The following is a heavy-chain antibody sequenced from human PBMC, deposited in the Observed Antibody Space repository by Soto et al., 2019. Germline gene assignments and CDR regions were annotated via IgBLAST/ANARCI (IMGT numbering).Heavy chain of an antibody. CDR3: ARDPEGYCSGGSCYSGGMDV. D-gene: IGHD2-15*01. V-gene: IGHV3-33*01. CDR2: IWYDGSNK. CDR1: GFTFSSYG. Sequence: GGSLRLSCAASGFTFSSYGMHWVRQAPGKGLEWVAVIWYDGSNKYYADSVKGRFTISRDNSKNTLYLQMNSLRAEDTAVYYCARDPEGYCSGGSCYSGGMDVWGQGTTVTVSS. J-gene: IGHJ6*02.